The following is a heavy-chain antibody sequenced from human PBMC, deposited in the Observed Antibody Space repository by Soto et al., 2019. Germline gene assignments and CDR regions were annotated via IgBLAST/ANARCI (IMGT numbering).Heavy chain of an antibody. CDR1: GFTFSNYA. CDR3: AKGWPTGYFDY. J-gene: IGHJ4*02. D-gene: IGHD2-15*01. CDR2: ISGSGGGI. Sequence: GGSLRLSCAASGFTFSNYAMSWVRQAPGKGLEWVSAISGSGGGIYYADSVKGRFTISRDNSKNTLYLQLNSLTAEDTAVYYCAKGWPTGYFDYWGQGTLVTVSS. V-gene: IGHV3-23*01.